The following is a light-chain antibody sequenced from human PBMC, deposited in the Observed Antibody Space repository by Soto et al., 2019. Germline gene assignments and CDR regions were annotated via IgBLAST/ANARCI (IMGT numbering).Light chain of an antibody. V-gene: IGKV3-15*01. CDR2: GAY. Sequence: EIVMTQSPATLSVSPGERATLSCRASHSVSSTLAWYQQKPGQAPRLLISGAYTRATDIPARFSGSGSGTEFTLTISSLQSEDFAVYYCQQYNNWPYTFGQGTKLEIK. CDR1: HSVSST. CDR3: QQYNNWPYT. J-gene: IGKJ2*01.